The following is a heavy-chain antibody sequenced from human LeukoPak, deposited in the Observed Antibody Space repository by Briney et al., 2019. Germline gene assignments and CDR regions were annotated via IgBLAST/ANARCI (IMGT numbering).Heavy chain of an antibody. CDR3: ARDSRWFGERNWFDP. D-gene: IGHD3-10*01. J-gene: IGHJ5*02. CDR2: ISSSSSYI. V-gene: IGHV3-21*01. CDR1: GFTFSSYS. Sequence: KPGGSLRLSCAASGFTFSSYSMNWVRQAPGKGLEWVSSISSSSSYIYYADSVKGRFTISRDNAKNSLYLQMNSLRAEDTAVYYCARDSRWFGERNWFDPWGQGTLVTVSS.